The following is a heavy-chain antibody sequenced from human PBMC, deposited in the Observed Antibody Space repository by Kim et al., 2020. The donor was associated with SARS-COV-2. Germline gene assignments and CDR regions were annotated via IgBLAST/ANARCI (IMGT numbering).Heavy chain of an antibody. CDR3: ARARRQLQWFGVAKKRMDV. CDR1: GFTFSTYW. CDR2: IKEDGSEK. V-gene: IGHV3-7*03. J-gene: IGHJ6*02. D-gene: IGHD3-10*01. Sequence: GGSLRLSCAASGFTFSTYWMSWVRQAPGKGLEWVANIKEDGSEKFCVDSVKGRFTISRDNAKNSLFLQMNSLRAEDTAVYYCARARRQLQWFGVAKKRMDVWGQGTTVTVSS.